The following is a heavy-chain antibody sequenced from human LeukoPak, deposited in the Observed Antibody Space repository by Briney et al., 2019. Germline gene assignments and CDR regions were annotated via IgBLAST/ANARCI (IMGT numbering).Heavy chain of an antibody. CDR2: INPNSGGT. D-gene: IGHD2-2*01. CDR1: GYTFTGYY. Sequence: ASVKVSCKASGYTFTGYYMHWVRQAPGQGLEWMGRINPNSGGTNYAQKFQGRVTMTRDTSISTAYMELSRLRSDDTAVYYCARGNRWFRTSCYYCWFDPWGQGTLVTVSS. J-gene: IGHJ5*02. V-gene: IGHV1-2*06. CDR3: ARGNRWFRTSCYYCWFDP.